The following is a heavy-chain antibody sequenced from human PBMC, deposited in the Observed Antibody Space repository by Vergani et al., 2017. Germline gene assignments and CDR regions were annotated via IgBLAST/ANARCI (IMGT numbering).Heavy chain of an antibody. CDR2: IYYSGST. V-gene: IGHV4-61*01. J-gene: IGHJ4*02. CDR3: ARSLIAVAGVFDY. Sequence: QLQLQESGPGLVKPSETLSLTCTVSGGSISSSSYYWSWIRQPPGKGLEWIGYIYYSGSTNYNPSLKSRVTISVDTSKNQFSLKLSSVTAADTAVYYCARSLIAVAGVFDYWGQGTLVTVSS. CDR1: GGSISSSSYY. D-gene: IGHD6-19*01.